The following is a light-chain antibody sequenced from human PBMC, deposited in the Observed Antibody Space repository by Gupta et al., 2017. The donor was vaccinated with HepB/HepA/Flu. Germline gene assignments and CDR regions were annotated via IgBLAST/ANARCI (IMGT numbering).Light chain of an antibody. CDR2: AAS. CDR3: QETYDTPRT. J-gene: IGKJ4*01. V-gene: IGKV1-39*01. CDR1: QSISSY. Sequence: DIQMTQSPSSLSASVGDRVTITCRASQSISSYLHWYQQKPGNAPELLIYAASTLQTGVPSRFSGSGSGTDFTLTVSSLQPEDFATYYCQETYDTPRTFGGGTKVEIK.